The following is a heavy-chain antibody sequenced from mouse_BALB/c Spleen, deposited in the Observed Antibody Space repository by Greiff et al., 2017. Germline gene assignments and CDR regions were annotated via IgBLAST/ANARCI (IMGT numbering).Heavy chain of an antibody. D-gene: IGHD1-1*01. J-gene: IGHJ4*01. CDR3: ARKGNYYGSRAMDY. CDR1: GYTFTDYN. CDR2: IIPNNGGT. Sequence: VQLQQSGPELVKPGASVKIPCKASGYTFTDYNMDWVKQSHGKSLEWIGDIIPNNGGTIYNQKFKGKATLTVDKSSSTAYMELRSLTSEDTAVYYCARKGNYYGSRAMDYWGQGTSVTVSS. V-gene: IGHV1-18*01.